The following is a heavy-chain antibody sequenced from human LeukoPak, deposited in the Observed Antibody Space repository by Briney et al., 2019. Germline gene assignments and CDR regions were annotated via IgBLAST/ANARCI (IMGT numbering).Heavy chain of an antibody. V-gene: IGHV1-18*01. D-gene: IGHD6-13*01. CDR3: ARDGSSSWYNL. J-gene: IGHJ4*02. CDR2: ISLANGNT. CDR1: GYTFTSYG. Sequence: ASVKVSCKASGYTFTSYGISWVRQAPGQGLEWVGWISLANGNTNYAQKLQGRVTMTTDTSTSTAYMELRSLIPDDTAVYYCARDGSSSWYNLWGQGTLVTVSS.